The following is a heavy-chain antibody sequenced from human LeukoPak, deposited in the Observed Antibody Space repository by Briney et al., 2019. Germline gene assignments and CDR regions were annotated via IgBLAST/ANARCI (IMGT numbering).Heavy chain of an antibody. Sequence: SETLSLTCTVSGGAISSYCWSWIRQPPGKGLQWIGYVYYSGSTNYNPSLNSRVTISIDMSKNQFSLSLNSVTAADTAVYFCARGSGTGRPNFDYWGQGTLVTVSS. CDR3: ARGSGTGRPNFDY. V-gene: IGHV4-59*01. J-gene: IGHJ4*02. D-gene: IGHD1/OR15-1a*01. CDR1: GGAISSYC. CDR2: VYYSGST.